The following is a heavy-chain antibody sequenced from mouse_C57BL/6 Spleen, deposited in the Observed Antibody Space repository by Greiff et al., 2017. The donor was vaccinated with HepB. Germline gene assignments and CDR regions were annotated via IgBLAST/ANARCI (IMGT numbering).Heavy chain of an antibody. CDR1: EYEFPSHD. V-gene: IGHV5-2*01. D-gene: IGHD2-4*01. J-gene: IGHJ3*01. Sequence: EVKLVESGGGLVQPGESLKLSCESNEYEFPSHDMSWVRKTPEKRLELVAAINSDGGSTYYPDTMERRFIISRDNTTKTLYLQMSSLRSEDTALYYCAGGYDYDGGFAYWGQGTLVTVSA. CDR2: INSDGGST. CDR3: AGGYDYDGGFAY.